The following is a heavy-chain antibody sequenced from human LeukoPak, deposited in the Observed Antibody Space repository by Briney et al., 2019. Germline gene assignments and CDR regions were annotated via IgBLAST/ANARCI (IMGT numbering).Heavy chain of an antibody. Sequence: SETLSLTCTVSGGSISSHYWSWIRQPPGKGLEWIGYIYYSGSTNYNPSLKSRVTISVDTSKNQFSLKLSSVTAADTAVYYCVREFAARVPSWKMHNWFDPWGQGTLVTVSS. CDR1: GGSISSHY. CDR2: IYYSGST. CDR3: VREFAARVPSWKMHNWFDP. V-gene: IGHV4-59*11. D-gene: IGHD1-1*01. J-gene: IGHJ5*02.